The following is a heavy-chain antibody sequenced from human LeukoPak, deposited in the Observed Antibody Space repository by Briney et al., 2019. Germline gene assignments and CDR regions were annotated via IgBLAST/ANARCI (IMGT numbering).Heavy chain of an antibody. CDR3: AKESVAGSGSYYTPAPFDY. CDR1: GFTFSSYA. Sequence: GGSLRLSCAASGFTFSSYAMVWVRRAPGKGLEWVSAISGSCGSKFYGDSVKGGFPISRDNSKNTLYLQMNSLRAEDTAVYYCAKESVAGSGSYYTPAPFDYWGQGTLVTVSS. V-gene: IGHV3-23*01. CDR2: ISGSCGSK. D-gene: IGHD3-10*01. J-gene: IGHJ4*02.